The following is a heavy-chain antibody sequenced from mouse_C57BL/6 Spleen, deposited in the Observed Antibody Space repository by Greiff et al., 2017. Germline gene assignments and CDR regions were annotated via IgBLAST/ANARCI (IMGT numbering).Heavy chain of an antibody. Sequence: QVQLQQPGPELVKPGASVKLSCKASGYTFTSYWMHWVKQRPGQGLEWMGNINPSNGGTNYNEKFKSKATLTVDKSSSTAYMQLSRLTSEDSAVLYCAITTVVRRDWYFDVWGTGTTVTVSS. J-gene: IGHJ1*03. CDR2: INPSNGGT. V-gene: IGHV1-53*01. CDR1: GYTFTSYW. CDR3: AITTVVRRDWYFDV. D-gene: IGHD1-1*01.